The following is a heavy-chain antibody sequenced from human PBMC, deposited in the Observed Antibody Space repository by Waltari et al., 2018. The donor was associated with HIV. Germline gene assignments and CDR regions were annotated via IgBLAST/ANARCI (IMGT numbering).Heavy chain of an antibody. D-gene: IGHD6-19*01. V-gene: IGHV3-30*18. J-gene: IGHJ4*02. CDR2: ISYHGDDK. CDR1: GFSFSNYA. Sequence: QVHMVESGRGVVQPGRSLRLSCTASGFSFSNYAMHWVRLATGKGLEWVAVISYHGDDKYYADSVKGRFTISRDNSKHTLYLQMNSLRAEDTAVYYCAKGASGWSPGYWGQGTLVTVSS. CDR3: AKGASGWSPGY.